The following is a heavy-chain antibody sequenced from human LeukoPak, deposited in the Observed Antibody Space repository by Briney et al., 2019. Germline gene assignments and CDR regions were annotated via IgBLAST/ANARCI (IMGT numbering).Heavy chain of an antibody. Sequence: SETLSLTCTVSGGSISSYYWSWIRQPPGKGLEWIGYIYYSGSTNYNPSLKSRVTISVDTSKNQFSLKLSSVTAADTAVYYCARAFYGGNEYYFDYWGQGTLVTVSS. CDR1: GGSISSYY. J-gene: IGHJ4*02. CDR3: ARAFYGGNEYYFDY. V-gene: IGHV4-59*01. D-gene: IGHD4-23*01. CDR2: IYYSGST.